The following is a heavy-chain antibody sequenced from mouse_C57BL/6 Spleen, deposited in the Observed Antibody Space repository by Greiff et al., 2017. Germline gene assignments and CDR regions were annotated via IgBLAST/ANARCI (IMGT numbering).Heavy chain of an antibody. J-gene: IGHJ4*01. V-gene: IGHV1-55*01. D-gene: IGHD1-1*01. CDR1: GYTFTSYW. CDR2: IYPGSGST. Sequence: QVQLKESGAELVKPGASVKMSCKASGYTFTSYWITWVKQRPGQGLEWIGDIYPGSGSTNYNEKFKSKATLTVDTSSSTAYMQLSSLTSEDSAVYYCARADYYGSSYGAMDYWGQGTSVTVSS. CDR3: ARADYYGSSYGAMDY.